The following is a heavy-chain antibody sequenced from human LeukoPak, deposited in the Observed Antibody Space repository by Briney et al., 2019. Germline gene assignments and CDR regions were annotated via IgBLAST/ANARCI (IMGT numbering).Heavy chain of an antibody. CDR3: ARDLGLGYHDAFDI. CDR2: IYYSGST. Sequence: PSETLSLTCTVSGGSLSNYYWSWSRQPPGKGLEWIGYIYYSGSTNYNPSLKSRVTISVDTSKNQFSLKLSSVTAADTAVYYCARDLGLGYHDAFDIWAKGQWSPSLQ. CDR1: GGSLSNYY. D-gene: IGHD3-16*01. J-gene: IGHJ3*02. V-gene: IGHV4-59*01.